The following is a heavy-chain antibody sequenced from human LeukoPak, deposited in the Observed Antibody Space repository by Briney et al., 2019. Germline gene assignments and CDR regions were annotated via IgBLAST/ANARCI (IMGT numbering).Heavy chain of an antibody. CDR2: ISWNSGSI. V-gene: IGHV3-9*01. CDR1: GFTFDDYA. J-gene: IGHJ4*02. D-gene: IGHD2-2*01. Sequence: GGSLRLSCAASGFTFDDYAMHWVRQAPGKRLEWVSGISWNSGSIGYADSVKGRFTISRDNAKNSLYLQMNSLRAEDTALYYCAKGPWGSSTNGIDYWGQGTLVTVSS. CDR3: AKGPWGSSTNGIDY.